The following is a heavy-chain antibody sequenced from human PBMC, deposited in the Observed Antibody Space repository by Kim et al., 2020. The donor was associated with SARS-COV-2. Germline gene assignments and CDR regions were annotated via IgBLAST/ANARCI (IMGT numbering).Heavy chain of an antibody. Sequence: GGSLRLSCAASGFTFSSYAMHWVRQAPGKGLEWVAVISYDGSNKYYVDSVKGRFTISRDNSKNTLYLQMNSLRAEDTAVYYCARDGLTTVTTISFIDYWGQGTLVTVSS. V-gene: IGHV3-30*04. CDR2: ISYDGSNK. J-gene: IGHJ4*02. CDR3: ARDGLTTVTTISFIDY. D-gene: IGHD4-17*01. CDR1: GFTFSSYA.